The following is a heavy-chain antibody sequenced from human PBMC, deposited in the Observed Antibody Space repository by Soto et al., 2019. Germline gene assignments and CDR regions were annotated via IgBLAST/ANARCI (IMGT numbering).Heavy chain of an antibody. Sequence: QVQLQESGPGLVKPSQTLSLTCTVSGGSITTATYYWSWIRQLPGKGLEWIGYIYYSGSTYYNPXLNSRGTISIXXSXSXXSLKLSSVTAADTAVYYCAKGGGSGSYSRWLYFDYWGQGTLVTVSS. CDR3: AKGGGSGSYSRWLYFDY. D-gene: IGHD3-10*01. J-gene: IGHJ4*02. CDR1: GGSITTATYY. V-gene: IGHV4-31*03. CDR2: IYYSGST.